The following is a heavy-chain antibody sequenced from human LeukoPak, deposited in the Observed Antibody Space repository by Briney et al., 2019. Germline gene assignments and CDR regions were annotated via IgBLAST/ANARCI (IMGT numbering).Heavy chain of an antibody. CDR3: ASIWSGSLDY. J-gene: IGHJ4*02. CDR1: GLTFTRYS. Sequence: GGSLRLSCAASGLTFTRYSMNWVRQAPGKGLEWVSYITTSSQVYYADSIKGRFSISRDNAKNSLYLQMNSLRAEDTAVYYCASIWSGSLDYWGQGTLVTVSS. D-gene: IGHD3-3*01. V-gene: IGHV3-21*01. CDR2: ITTSSQV.